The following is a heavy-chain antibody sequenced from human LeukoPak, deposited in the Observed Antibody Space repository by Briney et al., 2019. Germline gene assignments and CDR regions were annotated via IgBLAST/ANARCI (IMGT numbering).Heavy chain of an antibody. J-gene: IGHJ6*02. V-gene: IGHV4-34*01. Sequence: SETLSLTCAVYGESFRGYYWRWLRQPPGKGMEGLGEINHSGSNNYNPSLKSRVNISVDTSKNQFSLKLSSVTAADTAVYYCARGPPSRRYCSSTSCLRGNYYYGMDVWGQGTTVTVSS. CDR3: ARGPPSRRYCSSTSCLRGNYYYGMDV. D-gene: IGHD2-2*01. CDR1: GESFRGYY. CDR2: INHSGSN.